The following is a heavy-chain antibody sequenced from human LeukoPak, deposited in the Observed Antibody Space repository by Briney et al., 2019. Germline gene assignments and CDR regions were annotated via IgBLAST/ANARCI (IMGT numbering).Heavy chain of an antibody. CDR1: GFTFSSYS. Sequence: GGSLRLSCAASGFTFSSYSMNWVRQAPGKGLEWVSSISSRSSYIYYADSVKGRFTISRDNAKNSLYLQMNSLRAEDTAVYYCAREVGDGYPWEDYYFDYWGQGTLVTVSS. CDR3: AREVGDGYPWEDYYFDY. CDR2: ISSRSSYI. V-gene: IGHV3-21*01. J-gene: IGHJ4*02. D-gene: IGHD5-24*01.